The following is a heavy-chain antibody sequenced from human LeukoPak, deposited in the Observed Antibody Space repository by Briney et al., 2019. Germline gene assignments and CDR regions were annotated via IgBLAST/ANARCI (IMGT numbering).Heavy chain of an antibody. J-gene: IGHJ6*03. Sequence: PSETLSLTCTVSGGSISSYHWSWIRQPPGKGLEWIGYIHSSGSTHYNPSLKSRVTISVDTSKSQFSLKLSSLTAADTAVYYCARLNDGRFYHYYMDVWGKGTTVTVSS. CDR2: IHSSGST. CDR3: ARLNDGRFYHYYMDV. D-gene: IGHD3-22*01. CDR1: GGSISSYH. V-gene: IGHV4-4*09.